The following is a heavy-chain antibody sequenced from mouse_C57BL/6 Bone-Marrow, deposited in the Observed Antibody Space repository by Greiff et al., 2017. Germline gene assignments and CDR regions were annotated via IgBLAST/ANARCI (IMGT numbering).Heavy chain of an antibody. V-gene: IGHV1-66*01. J-gene: IGHJ3*01. Sequence: QVQLQQSGPELVKPGASVKISCKASGYSFTSYYIHWVKQRPGQGLEWIGWIYPGSGNTKYNEKFKGKATLTADTSSSTAYMQLSSLTSEDSAFYYCARGDGYPCAYWGQGTLVTVSA. D-gene: IGHD2-3*01. CDR1: GYSFTSYY. CDR3: ARGDGYPCAY. CDR2: IYPGSGNT.